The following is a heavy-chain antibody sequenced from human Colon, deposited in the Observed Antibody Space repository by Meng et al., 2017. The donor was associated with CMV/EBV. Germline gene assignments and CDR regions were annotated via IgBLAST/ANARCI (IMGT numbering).Heavy chain of an antibody. Sequence: ASVKVSCKTSGYTFSNYGITWVRQAPGQGLEWMGWISADNGNTNYAQKFQARVIMTTDTTTSTVYMELRSLTSDDTAVYFCARDTDTSGPFTVQHFFGMDVWGQGTTVTVSS. J-gene: IGHJ6*02. V-gene: IGHV1-18*01. CDR3: ARDTDTSGPFTVQHFFGMDV. CDR1: GYTFSNYG. D-gene: IGHD1-1*01. CDR2: ISADNGNT.